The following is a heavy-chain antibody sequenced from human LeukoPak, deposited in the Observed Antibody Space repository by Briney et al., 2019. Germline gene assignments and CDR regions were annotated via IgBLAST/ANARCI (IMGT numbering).Heavy chain of an antibody. D-gene: IGHD3-10*01. CDR3: ARDGYYYGSGSYYNVGY. CDR2: ISAYNGNT. J-gene: IGHJ4*02. V-gene: IGHV1-18*01. CDR1: GYTFTSYG. Sequence: ASVKVSCKASGYTFTSYGISWVRQAPGQGLEWMGWISAYNGNTNYAQKLQGRVTMTTDTSTSTAYMELRSLRSDGTAVYYCARDGYYYGSGSYYNVGYWGQETLVTVSS.